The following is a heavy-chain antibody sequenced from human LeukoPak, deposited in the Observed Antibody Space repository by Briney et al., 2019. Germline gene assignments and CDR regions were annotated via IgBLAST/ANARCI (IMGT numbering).Heavy chain of an antibody. CDR3: ARATSSGWYVNTVD. CDR2: INSDGSST. CDR1: GFTFSSYW. D-gene: IGHD6-19*01. J-gene: IGHJ4*02. Sequence: PGGSLRLSCAASGFTFSSYWMHWVRQAPGKRLVWVSRINSDGSSTSYADSVKGRFTISRDNAKNTLYLQRNSLRAEDTAVYYCARATSSGWYVNTVDWGQGTLVTVSS. V-gene: IGHV3-74*01.